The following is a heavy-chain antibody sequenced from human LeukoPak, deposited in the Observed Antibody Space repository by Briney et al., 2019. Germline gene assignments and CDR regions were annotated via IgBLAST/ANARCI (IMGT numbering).Heavy chain of an antibody. CDR1: GYSISSGYY. V-gene: IGHV4-38-2*02. CDR3: ARDFEPFTVTTDY. CDR2: IYHSGST. Sequence: SETLSLTCTVSGYSISSGYYWGWIRQPPGKGLEWIGSIYHSGSTYYNPSLKSRVTISVDTSKNQFSLKLSSVTAADTAVYYCARDFEPFTVTTDYWGQGTLVTVSS. D-gene: IGHD4-17*01. J-gene: IGHJ4*02.